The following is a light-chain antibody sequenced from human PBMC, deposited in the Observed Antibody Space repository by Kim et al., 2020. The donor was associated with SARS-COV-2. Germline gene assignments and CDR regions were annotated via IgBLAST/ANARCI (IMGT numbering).Light chain of an antibody. V-gene: IGLV2-14*03. CDR1: SSAVGRYNY. Sequence: TTSCTGTSSAVGRYNYVSWYQQHPGKAPKLMLYDVSNRPSGVSNRFSGSKSGTTASLTISGLQAEDEADYYCSSYTSSSTQVVFGGGTQLTVL. CDR3: SSYTSSSTQVV. CDR2: DVS. J-gene: IGLJ2*01.